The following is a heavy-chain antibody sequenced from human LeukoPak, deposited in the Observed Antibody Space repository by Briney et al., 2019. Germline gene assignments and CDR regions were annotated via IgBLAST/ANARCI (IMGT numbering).Heavy chain of an antibody. V-gene: IGHV7-4-1*02. J-gene: IGHJ4*02. CDR2: INTNTGNP. CDR3: ATSPGIAAPSGYYFDQ. Sequence: ASVKVSCKASGYTFNNYAMNWVRQAPGQGPEWMGWINTNTGNPTYAQGFTGRFVFSVDTSVSTAYLQISSLKAEDTAVYYCATSPGIAAPSGYYFDQWGQGTLVTVSS. D-gene: IGHD6-13*01. CDR1: GYTFNNYA.